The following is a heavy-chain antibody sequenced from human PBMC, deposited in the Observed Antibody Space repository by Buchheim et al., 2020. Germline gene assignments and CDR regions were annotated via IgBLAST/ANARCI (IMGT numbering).Heavy chain of an antibody. J-gene: IGHJ4*02. D-gene: IGHD1-26*01. CDR1: GFTFSDYY. Sequence: QVQLVESGGGLVKPGGSLRLSCAASGFTFSDYYMSWIRQAPGKGLEWVSYITNIGSIIYYADSVKGRFPISRDSATNSPYLQMNSLGAEDTAVYYCAREGSGSSYSYFDYWGQGTL. V-gene: IGHV3-11*01. CDR2: ITNIGSII. CDR3: AREGSGSSYSYFDY.